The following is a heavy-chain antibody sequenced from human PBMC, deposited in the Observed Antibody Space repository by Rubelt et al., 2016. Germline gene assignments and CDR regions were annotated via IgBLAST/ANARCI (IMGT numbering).Heavy chain of an antibody. CDR3: ARNLIMITFGGVIVPPDY. V-gene: IGHV1-18*01. D-gene: IGHD3-16*02. Sequence: QVQLVQSGAEVKKPGASVKVSCKASGYTFTSYGISWVRQAPGQGLEWMGWISAYNGHTNDAQKLQGRVTMTTDTSTSTAYMELRSLRSDDTAVYYCARNLIMITFGGVIVPPDYWGQGTLVTVSS. CDR1: GYTFTSYG. CDR2: ISAYNGHT. J-gene: IGHJ4*02.